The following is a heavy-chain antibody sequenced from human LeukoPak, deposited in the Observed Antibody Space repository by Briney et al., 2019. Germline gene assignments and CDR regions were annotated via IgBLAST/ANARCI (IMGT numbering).Heavy chain of an antibody. CDR2: ISSSSTYI. CDR3: ARLLYDYVWGSCRSYYFDF. J-gene: IGHJ4*02. CDR1: GFTFSTYS. Sequence: GESLRLSCAASGFTFSTYSMNWVRQAPGKGLEWVSAISSSSTYIYYADSVKGRITITRDNAKNSLYLQMNSLRAEDTAVYYCARLLYDYVWGSCRSYYFDFWGQGTLVTVSS. V-gene: IGHV3-21*01. D-gene: IGHD3-16*02.